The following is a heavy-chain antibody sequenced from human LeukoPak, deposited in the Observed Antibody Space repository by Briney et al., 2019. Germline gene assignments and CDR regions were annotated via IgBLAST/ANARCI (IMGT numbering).Heavy chain of an antibody. Sequence: GGSLRLSCAASGCTFISYAMYWVRQAPGKGLEWVALISYDGSYQYSADSVRGRFTISRDNSRNSLYLQMNSLRAEDTAFYYCTKGGFKYFDWSYFDYWGQGTLVTVSS. D-gene: IGHD3-9*01. CDR2: ISYDGSYQ. V-gene: IGHV3-30*18. CDR1: GCTFISYA. J-gene: IGHJ4*02. CDR3: TKGGFKYFDWSYFDY.